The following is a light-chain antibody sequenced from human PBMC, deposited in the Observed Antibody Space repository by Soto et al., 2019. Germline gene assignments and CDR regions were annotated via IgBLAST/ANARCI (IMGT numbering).Light chain of an antibody. CDR3: CSYAGSHYG. CDR2: EVS. CDR1: SSDVGSYNL. V-gene: IGLV2-23*02. J-gene: IGLJ1*01. Sequence: QSALTQPASVSGSPGQSITISCTGTSSDVGSYNLVSWYQQHPGKAPKLMIYEVSKRPSGVSNRFSGSKSGNTASLTISGLQAEDEADYYCCSYAGSHYGFGTGTKVTVL.